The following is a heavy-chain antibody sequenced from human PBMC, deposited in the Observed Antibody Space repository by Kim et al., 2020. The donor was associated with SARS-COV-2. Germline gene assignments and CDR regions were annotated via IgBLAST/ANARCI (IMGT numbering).Heavy chain of an antibody. CDR2: ISYDVSNK. CDR3: ARKSGIAVAGAAFDY. J-gene: IGHJ4*02. CDR1: GFTFSSYA. V-gene: IGHV3-30-3*01. Sequence: GGSLRLSCAASGFTFSSYAMHWVRQAPGKGLEWVAVISYDVSNKYYADSVKGRFTISRDNSKNTLYLQMNSLRAEDTAVYYCARKSGIAVAGAAFDYWGQGTLVTVSS. D-gene: IGHD6-19*01.